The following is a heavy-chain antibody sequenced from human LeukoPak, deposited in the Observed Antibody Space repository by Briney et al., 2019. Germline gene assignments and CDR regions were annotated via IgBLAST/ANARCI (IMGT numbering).Heavy chain of an antibody. V-gene: IGHV4-59*01. CDR3: ARDRPGSYWYFDL. CDR1: GGSISSYY. Sequence: PSETLSLTCTVSGGSISSYYWSWIRQPPGKGLEWIGYIYYSGSTNYNPSLKSRVTISIDTSKNYFSLKLNSVIAADTAVYYCARDRPGSYWYFDLWGRGTLVTVSS. D-gene: IGHD3-10*01. J-gene: IGHJ2*01. CDR2: IYYSGST.